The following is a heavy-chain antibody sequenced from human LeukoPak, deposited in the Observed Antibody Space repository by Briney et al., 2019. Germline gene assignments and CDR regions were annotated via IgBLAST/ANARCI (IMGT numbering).Heavy chain of an antibody. J-gene: IGHJ1*01. CDR1: GYTLTELS. Sequence: ASVKVSCKVSGYTLTELSMHWVRQAPGKGLEWMGGFDPEDGETIYAQKFQGRVTMTEDTSTDTAYMELSSLRSEDTAVYYCATAGGYSSGWQRYFQHWGQGTLVTVSS. V-gene: IGHV1-24*01. CDR3: ATAGGYSSGWQRYFQH. CDR2: FDPEDGET. D-gene: IGHD6-19*01.